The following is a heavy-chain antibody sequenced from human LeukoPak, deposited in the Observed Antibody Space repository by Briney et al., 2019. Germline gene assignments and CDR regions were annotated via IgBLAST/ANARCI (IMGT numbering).Heavy chain of an antibody. J-gene: IGHJ4*02. CDR2: TSYDEINK. V-gene: IGHV3-30*02. CDR3: AKDRGSSWYFDY. Sequence: GGSLRLSCAASGFTFSSYGMHWVRQAPGKGLEWVAFTSYDEINKYYADSVKGRFTISRDNSKNTLYLQMNSLRAEDTAVYYCAKDRGSSWYFDYWGQGTLVTVSS. D-gene: IGHD6-13*01. CDR1: GFTFSSYG.